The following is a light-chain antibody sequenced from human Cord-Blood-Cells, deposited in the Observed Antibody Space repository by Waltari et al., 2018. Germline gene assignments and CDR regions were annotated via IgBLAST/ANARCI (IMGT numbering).Light chain of an antibody. CDR2: GAS. CDR3: QQYNNWPPWT. Sequence: EIVMTQSPATLSVSPGERATLSCRASQSVSSNLAWYTQKPGQAPRLLIYGASTRATGIPARFSGSGSGTEFTLTISSLQSEDFAVYYCQQYNNWPPWTFGQGTKVEIK. V-gene: IGKV3-15*01. J-gene: IGKJ1*01. CDR1: QSVSSN.